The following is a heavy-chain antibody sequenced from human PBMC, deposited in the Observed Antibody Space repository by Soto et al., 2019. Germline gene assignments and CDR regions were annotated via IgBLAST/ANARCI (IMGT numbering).Heavy chain of an antibody. J-gene: IGHJ2*01. V-gene: IGHV4-30-4*01. CDR3: AIVAGTFYWYVDL. CDR1: GGSISRGDSY. D-gene: IGHD3-10*01. Sequence: QVQLQESGPGLVKPSQTLSLTCTVSGGSISRGDSYWGWIRQPPGKGLEWIGYIYYSGSTYYNPSLKSQVTMSVDTSKNQFSLKLSSVTAADTAVYYCAIVAGTFYWYVDLWGRGTLVTVSS. CDR2: IYYSGST.